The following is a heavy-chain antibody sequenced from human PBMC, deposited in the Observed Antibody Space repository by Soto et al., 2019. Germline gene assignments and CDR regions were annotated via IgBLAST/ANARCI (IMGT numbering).Heavy chain of an antibody. CDR2: ISAYTDDP. V-gene: IGHV1-18*01. Sequence: ASVKFSCKASGNTFTNFGVTWVRQAPGQGLEWMGWISAYTDDPNYAQKFQGQVTISADKSISTAYLQWSSLKASDTAMYYCARHMGIAAAGTENFDYWGQGTLVTVSS. CDR1: GNTFTNFG. D-gene: IGHD6-13*01. J-gene: IGHJ4*02. CDR3: ARHMGIAAAGTENFDY.